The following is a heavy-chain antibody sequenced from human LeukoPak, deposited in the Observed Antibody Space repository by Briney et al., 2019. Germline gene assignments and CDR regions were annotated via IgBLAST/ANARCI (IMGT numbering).Heavy chain of an antibody. CDR2: INHSGST. CDR3: AKDIAAAGPWDLGYFDY. D-gene: IGHD6-13*01. J-gene: IGHJ4*02. CDR1: GGSFSGYY. Sequence: SETLSLTCAVYGGSFSGYYWSWIRQPPGKGLEWIGEINHSGSTNYNPSLKSRVTISVDTSKNQFSLKLSSVTAADTAVYYCAKDIAAAGPWDLGYFDYWGQGTLVTVSS. V-gene: IGHV4-34*01.